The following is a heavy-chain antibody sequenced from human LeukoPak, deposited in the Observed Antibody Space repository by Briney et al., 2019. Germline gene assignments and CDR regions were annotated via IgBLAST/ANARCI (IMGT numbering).Heavy chain of an antibody. J-gene: IGHJ4*02. V-gene: IGHV4-59*08. CDR2: IYNSGGT. D-gene: IGHD1-26*01. Sequence: SETLSLTCTVSGGSISGYYGTWIRQPPGKGLEWIGYIYNSGGTNYNPSLKSRVTFSVDMSKNKFSLKLTSVTAADTAVYYCARLGFSNSGSYLAPSDYWGQGTLVTVSS. CDR1: GGSISGYY. CDR3: ARLGFSNSGSYLAPSDY.